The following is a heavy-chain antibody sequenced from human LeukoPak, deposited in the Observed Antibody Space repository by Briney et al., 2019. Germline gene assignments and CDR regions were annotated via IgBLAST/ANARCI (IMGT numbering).Heavy chain of an antibody. Sequence: SETLSLTCAVHGESFSAYFWSWIRQVPGKGLEWIGEINHSGSTNYNPSLKSRVTISVDTSKNQFSLKLSSVTAADTAVYYCARSNGDYTDWGQGTLVTVSS. CDR3: ARSNGDYTD. CDR1: GESFSAYF. V-gene: IGHV4-34*01. J-gene: IGHJ4*02. D-gene: IGHD4-17*01. CDR2: INHSGST.